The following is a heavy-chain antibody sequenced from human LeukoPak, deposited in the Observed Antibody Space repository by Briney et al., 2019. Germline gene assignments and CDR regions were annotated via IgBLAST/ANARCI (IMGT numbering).Heavy chain of an antibody. CDR3: ARGGPSSIAARSFDY. D-gene: IGHD6-6*01. Sequence: SETLSLTCTVSGYSISSGYYWGWIRQPPGKGLEWIGSIYHSGSTYYNPSLKSRVTISVDTSKNQFSLKLSSVTAADTAVYYCARGGPSSIAARSFDYWGQGTLVTVSS. V-gene: IGHV4-38-2*02. CDR2: IYHSGST. CDR1: GYSISSGYY. J-gene: IGHJ4*02.